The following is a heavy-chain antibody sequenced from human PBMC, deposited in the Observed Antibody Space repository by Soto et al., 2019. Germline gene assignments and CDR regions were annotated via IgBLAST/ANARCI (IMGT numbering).Heavy chain of an antibody. J-gene: IGHJ6*02. Sequence: PSETLSLTCTVSGGSISSYYWSWIRQPPGKGLEWIGYIYYSGSTNYNPSLKSRVTISVDTSKNQFSLKLSSVTAADTAVYYCARDRFVGFGHYYYGMDVWGQGTTVTVSS. D-gene: IGHD3-16*01. CDR3: ARDRFVGFGHYYYGMDV. CDR2: IYYSGST. CDR1: GGSISSYY. V-gene: IGHV4-59*01.